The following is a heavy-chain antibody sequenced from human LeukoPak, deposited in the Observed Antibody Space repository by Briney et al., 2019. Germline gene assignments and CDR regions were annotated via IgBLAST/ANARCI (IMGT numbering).Heavy chain of an antibody. CDR3: ARGLGVLRFFSVGDAFDI. D-gene: IGHD3-3*01. Sequence: SETLSLTCTVSGGSISSSNYYWGWIRQPPGMGLEWIGSIYYSGTTYYNPSLESRVTVSVDTSKNQFSLKLSSVTAADTAVYYCARGLGVLRFFSVGDAFDIWGQGTMVTVSS. CDR1: GGSISSSNYY. V-gene: IGHV4-39*01. J-gene: IGHJ3*02. CDR2: IYYSGTT.